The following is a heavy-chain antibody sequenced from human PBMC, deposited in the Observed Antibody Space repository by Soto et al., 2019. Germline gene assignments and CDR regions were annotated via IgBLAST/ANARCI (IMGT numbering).Heavy chain of an antibody. CDR3: AKEMGYCSSTSCFEY. J-gene: IGHJ4*02. D-gene: IGHD2-2*01. Sequence: PGGSLRLSCGASGFTFRNYAMSWVRQAPGKGLEWVSAMSGSGDSTYYADSVKGRFTISRDDSKNTLYLQMNSLRAEDTAVYFCAKEMGYCSSTSCFEYWGQGTLVTVSS. V-gene: IGHV3-23*01. CDR2: MSGSGDST. CDR1: GFTFRNYA.